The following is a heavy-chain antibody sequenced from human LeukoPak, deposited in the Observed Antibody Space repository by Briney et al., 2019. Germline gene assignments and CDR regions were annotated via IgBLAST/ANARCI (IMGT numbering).Heavy chain of an antibody. CDR1: GGSFSGYY. Sequence: SETLSLTCAVYGGSFSGYYRSWIRQPPGKGLEWIGEINHSGSTNYNPSLRSRVTISVDTSKNQFSLKLSSVTAADTAVYYCARAVVYAIRGFDPWGQGTLVTVSS. V-gene: IGHV4-34*01. D-gene: IGHD2-8*02. CDR2: INHSGST. CDR3: ARAVVYAIRGFDP. J-gene: IGHJ5*02.